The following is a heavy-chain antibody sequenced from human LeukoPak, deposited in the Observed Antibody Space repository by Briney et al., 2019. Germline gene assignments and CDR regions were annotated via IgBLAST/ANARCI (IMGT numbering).Heavy chain of an antibody. V-gene: IGHV4-61*01. CDR1: GGSVSSGSYY. J-gene: IGHJ3*02. CDR2: ISYSGNT. D-gene: IGHD1-26*01. CDR3: ARDFTGSYFAFDI. Sequence: SETLSLTCTVSGGSVSSGSYYWSWIRQPPGKGLEWIGYISYSGNTNYNPSLKSRVTISVDTSKNQFSLKLSSVTAADTAIYYCARDFTGSYFAFDIWGQGTMVTVSS.